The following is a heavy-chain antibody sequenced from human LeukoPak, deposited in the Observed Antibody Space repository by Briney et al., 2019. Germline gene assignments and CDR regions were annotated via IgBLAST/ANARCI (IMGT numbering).Heavy chain of an antibody. J-gene: IGHJ6*02. CDR2: IGIAGDT. Sequence: GGSLRLSCAASGFTFSSYDMHWVRQTIGKGLEWVSSIGIAGDTYYPGSVKGRFTISRENAKNSLYLQMNSLRAGDTAVYYCARTPPYSSASWGYYGMDVWGQGTTVTVSS. CDR3: ARTPPYSSASWGYYGMDV. D-gene: IGHD6-6*01. CDR1: GFTFSSYD. V-gene: IGHV3-13*01.